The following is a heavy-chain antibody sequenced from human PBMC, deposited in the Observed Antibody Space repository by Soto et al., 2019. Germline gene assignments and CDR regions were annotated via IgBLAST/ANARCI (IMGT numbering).Heavy chain of an antibody. J-gene: IGHJ2*01. Sequence: QVQLVESGGGVVQPGRSLRLSCAASGFTFSSYGMHWVRQAPGKGLEWVAVISYDGSNKYYADSLKGRFTISRDNSKNTLYLQMNSLRAEDTAVYYCAKDGRIAAAENWYFDLWGRGTLVTVSS. D-gene: IGHD6-13*01. CDR1: GFTFSSYG. CDR3: AKDGRIAAAENWYFDL. CDR2: ISYDGSNK. V-gene: IGHV3-30*18.